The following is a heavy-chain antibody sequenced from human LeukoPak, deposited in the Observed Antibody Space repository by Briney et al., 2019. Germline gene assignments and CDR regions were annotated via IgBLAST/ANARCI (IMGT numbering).Heavy chain of an antibody. V-gene: IGHV4-61*01. Sequence: SETLSLTCTVSGGSVRSGSYYWSWIRQPPGKGLEWIGLIYYSGNTKYNPSLKSRVTISVDTSKNQFSLKLSSVTAADTAVYYCARGLPPPVYYDILTGYLDSQNNWFDPWGQGTLVTVSS. J-gene: IGHJ5*02. CDR3: ARGLPPPVYYDILTGYLDSQNNWFDP. CDR1: GGSVRSGSYY. CDR2: IYYSGNT. D-gene: IGHD3-9*01.